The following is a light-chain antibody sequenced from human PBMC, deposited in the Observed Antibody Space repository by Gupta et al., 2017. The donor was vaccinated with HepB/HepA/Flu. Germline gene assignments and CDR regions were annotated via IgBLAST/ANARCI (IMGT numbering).Light chain of an antibody. J-gene: IGKJ5*01. CDR2: GAS. CDR1: QSVTSY. V-gene: IGKV3-11*01. CDR3: QQRSNWPIT. Sequence: EIVLLQSATTLSLYPRERATLSCRASQSVTSYLAWYQQKPGQAPRLLIYGASNRATGIPGRFSGSGSGTDFTLTISSLEPEDFAVYYCQQRSNWPITFGQGTRLETK.